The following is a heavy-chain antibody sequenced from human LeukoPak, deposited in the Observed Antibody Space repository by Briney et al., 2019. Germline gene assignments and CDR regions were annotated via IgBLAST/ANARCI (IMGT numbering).Heavy chain of an antibody. J-gene: IGHJ4*02. D-gene: IGHD3-3*01. CDR1: GDSISGYF. CDR2: IHYSGAT. V-gene: IGHV4-59*01. Sequence: ETLSLTCTVSGDSISGYFWSWIRQTPGKGLEWIGYIHYSGATNYNPSLKSRDTMSVDTSKNQFSLKLSSVTAADTAVYYCARDGHDFWSGHFFDYWGQGTLVTVSS. CDR3: ARDGHDFWSGHFFDY.